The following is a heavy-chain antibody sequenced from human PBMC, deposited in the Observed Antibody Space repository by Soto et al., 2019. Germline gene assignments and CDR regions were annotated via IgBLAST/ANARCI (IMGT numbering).Heavy chain of an antibody. D-gene: IGHD3-22*01. Sequence: GGSLRLSCAASEFMFSSYAMHWIRQAPGEGLERVAVISFDGNIIQYADSVKGRFIISRDNSKNTLYLQMNSLRGEDTAVYYCARVPSDPYDSSGHDAFDIWGQGTMVTVSS. V-gene: IGHV3-30-3*01. CDR3: ARVPSDPYDSSGHDAFDI. CDR2: ISFDGNII. J-gene: IGHJ3*02. CDR1: EFMFSSYA.